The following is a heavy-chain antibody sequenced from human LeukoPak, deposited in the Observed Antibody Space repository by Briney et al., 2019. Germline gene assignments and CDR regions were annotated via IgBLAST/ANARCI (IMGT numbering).Heavy chain of an antibody. CDR3: AKSSSGSRPPFYYYYYAMDV. CDR2: ISGRGDST. Sequence: GGSLRLSCAASGCTFSNYAMSWVRQAPGKGLEWVSAISGRGDSTYYADSVKGRFTISRDNSKNTLFLQMNSLRAEDTAVYYCAKSSSGSRPPFYYYYYAMDVWGQGTTVTVSS. CDR1: GCTFSNYA. J-gene: IGHJ6*02. D-gene: IGHD6-25*01. V-gene: IGHV3-23*01.